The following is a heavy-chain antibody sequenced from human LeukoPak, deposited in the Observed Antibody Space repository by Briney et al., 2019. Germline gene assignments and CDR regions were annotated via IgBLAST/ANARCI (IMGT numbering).Heavy chain of an antibody. Sequence: GGSLRLSCAASGFTFSNAWMGWVRQAPGKGLEWVGRIKSKTDGGTTDYAAPVKGRFTISRDDSKNTLYLQMNSLKTEDTAVYYCTTEDRLWFGFDYWGQGTLVTVSS. CDR2: IKSKTDGGTT. V-gene: IGHV3-15*01. J-gene: IGHJ4*02. D-gene: IGHD3-10*01. CDR3: TTEDRLWFGFDY. CDR1: GFTFSNAW.